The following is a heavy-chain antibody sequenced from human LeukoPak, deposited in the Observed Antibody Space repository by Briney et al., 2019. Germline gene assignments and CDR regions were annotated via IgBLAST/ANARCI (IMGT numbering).Heavy chain of an antibody. D-gene: IGHD4-11*01. CDR2: VYYTGIT. Sequence: PSETLSLTCTVSGDSIHSSVYYWGWVRQPPGKGVEGIGNVYYTGITFYNPSLESPVTISVDTSKNQFSLKLSSMTAADTAVYFCARHSGPVIPDGLDIWGQGTMVTVSS. J-gene: IGHJ3*02. CDR3: ARHSGPVIPDGLDI. CDR1: GDSIHSSVYY. V-gene: IGHV4-39*01.